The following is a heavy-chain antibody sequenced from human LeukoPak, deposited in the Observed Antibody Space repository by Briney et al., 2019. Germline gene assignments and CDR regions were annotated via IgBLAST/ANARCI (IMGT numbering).Heavy chain of an antibody. D-gene: IGHD6-13*01. CDR2: INWNGGST. V-gene: IGHV3-20*01. CDR1: GFTFDDYG. Sequence: GGSLRLSCAASGFTFDDYGMSWVRQAPGKGLEWVSGINWNGGSTGYADSVKGRFTISRDNAKNSLYLQMNSLRAEDTALYHCARYYPGYSSSLAVFDYWGQGTLVSVSS. J-gene: IGHJ4*02. CDR3: ARYYPGYSSSLAVFDY.